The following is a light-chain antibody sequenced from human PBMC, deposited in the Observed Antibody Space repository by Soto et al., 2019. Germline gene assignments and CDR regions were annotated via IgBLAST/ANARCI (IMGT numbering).Light chain of an antibody. CDR3: QKYNNWPWK. J-gene: IGKJ1*01. CDR2: GAS. V-gene: IGKV3-15*01. CDR1: QSVSSN. Sequence: EIVLTQSPATLSLSPGQRATLSCRASQSVSSNLAWYQQKPGQAPRLLIYGASTRATGIPARFSGSGSGTEFTLTISSLQSEDFAVYYCQKYNNWPWKFGQGTKVDIK.